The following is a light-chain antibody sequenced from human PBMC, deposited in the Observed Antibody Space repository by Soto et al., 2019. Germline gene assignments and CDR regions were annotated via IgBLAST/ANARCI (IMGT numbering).Light chain of an antibody. Sequence: DIQMTQSPSSVSASVGDRVTITCRASQAISNWLAWYQQKPGKAPKLLIYAASTLQSGVPSRFSGSGSGADFTLTISSLQPEDFATYFCQQANSFPRLTFGGGTRVDIK. CDR1: QAISNW. J-gene: IGKJ4*01. V-gene: IGKV1-12*01. CDR3: QQANSFPRLT. CDR2: AAS.